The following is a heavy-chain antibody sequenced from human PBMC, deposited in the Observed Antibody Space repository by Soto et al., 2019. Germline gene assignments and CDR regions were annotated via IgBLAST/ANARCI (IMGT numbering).Heavy chain of an antibody. D-gene: IGHD5-18*01. J-gene: IGHJ6*02. CDR3: ARDAAMVTDYYYGMDV. Sequence: PSETLSLTCTVSGGSGSSGSYCWSWIRQPPGKGLEWIGYIYYSGSTNYNPSLKSRVTISVDTSKNQFSLKLSSVTAADTAVYYCARDAAMVTDYYYGMDVWGQGTTVTVSS. CDR2: IYYSGST. V-gene: IGHV4-61*01. CDR1: GGSGSSGSYC.